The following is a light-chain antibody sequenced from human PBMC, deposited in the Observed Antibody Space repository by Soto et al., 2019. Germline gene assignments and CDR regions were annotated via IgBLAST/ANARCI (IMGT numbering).Light chain of an antibody. Sequence: DIQMTQSPSTLSSSAGARVTTTVRASQIISSWLAWYQPKPGKAPKLLIYDDSTLQSGVPSRFSGSGSGTEFTLTISSLQPDDFAPYSCQHYNSYPFTFGQGTRLEIK. V-gene: IGKV1-5*01. J-gene: IGKJ5*01. CDR1: QIISSW. CDR3: QHYNSYPFT. CDR2: DDS.